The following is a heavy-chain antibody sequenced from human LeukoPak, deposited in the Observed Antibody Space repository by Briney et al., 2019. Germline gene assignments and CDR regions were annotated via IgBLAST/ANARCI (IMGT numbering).Heavy chain of an antibody. CDR1: GYTFTSYG. V-gene: IGHV1-18*01. J-gene: IGHJ4*02. D-gene: IGHD3-22*01. CDR2: ISAYNGNT. Sequence: ASVKVSCKDSGYTFTSYGISWVRQAPGQGLEWMGWISAYNGNTNYAQKLQGRVTMTTDTSTSTAYTELRSLRSDDTAVYYCARTQRGNYYDSSGYYPLDYWGQGTLVTVSS. CDR3: ARTQRGNYYDSSGYYPLDY.